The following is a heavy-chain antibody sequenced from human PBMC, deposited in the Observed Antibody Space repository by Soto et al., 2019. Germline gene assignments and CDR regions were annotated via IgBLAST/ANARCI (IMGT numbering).Heavy chain of an antibody. D-gene: IGHD3-22*01. CDR2: ISGSGGST. J-gene: IGHJ4*02. CDR3: AKVGNYYDSSGYYLDY. V-gene: IGHV3-23*01. Sequence: PGGSLRLSCAASGFTFSSYAMSWVRQAPGKGLEWVSAISGSGGSTYYADSVKGRFTISRDNSKNTLYLQMNSLRAEDTAVYYCAKVGNYYDSSGYYLDYWGQRTLLTVST. CDR1: GFTFSSYA.